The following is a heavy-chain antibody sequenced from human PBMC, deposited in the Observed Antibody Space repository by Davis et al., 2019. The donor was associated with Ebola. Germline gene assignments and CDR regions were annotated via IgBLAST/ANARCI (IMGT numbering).Heavy chain of an antibody. V-gene: IGHV3-7*01. CDR1: GFTFSSYA. CDR2: IKQDGSEK. D-gene: IGHD3-22*01. CDR3: ARVSRSGYYLGSPDY. J-gene: IGHJ4*02. Sequence: GESLKISCAASGFTFSSYAMSWVRQAPGKGLEWVANIKQDGSEKYYVDSVKGRFTISRDNAKNTLYLQMNSLRAEDTAVYYCARVSRSGYYLGSPDYWGQGTLVTVSS.